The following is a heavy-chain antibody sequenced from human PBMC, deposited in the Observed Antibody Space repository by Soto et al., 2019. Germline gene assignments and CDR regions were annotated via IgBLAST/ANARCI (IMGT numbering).Heavy chain of an antibody. CDR2: IWYDGSNE. CDR1: GFSFNDFA. Sequence: QVHLMESGGGVVQPGRSLRLSCATSGFSFNDFAMHWVRQAPGKGLEWVALIWYDGSNERYSDSVRGRFTISRDNSKDTLYLQMNSLRVEDTAVYFWAKEAIYSASSRGWLDPWGQGTLVTVSS. J-gene: IGHJ5*02. CDR3: AKEAIYSASSRGWLDP. V-gene: IGHV3-33*06. D-gene: IGHD6-6*01.